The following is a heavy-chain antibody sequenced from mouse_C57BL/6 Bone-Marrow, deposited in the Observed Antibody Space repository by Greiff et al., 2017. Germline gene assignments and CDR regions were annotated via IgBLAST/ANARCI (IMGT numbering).Heavy chain of an antibody. V-gene: IGHV5-6*01. D-gene: IGHD1-1*01. Sequence: EVMLVESGGDLVKPGGSLKLSCAASGFTFSSYGMSWVRQTPDQSLEWVATISSGGSYTYYPDSVKGRFTISIDNAKNTLYLQMSSLKSEDTAMYYCARRGYGSCSWYYCDYWGQGTTLTVSS. J-gene: IGHJ2*01. CDR3: ARRGYGSCSWYYCDY. CDR1: GFTFSSYG. CDR2: ISSGGSYT.